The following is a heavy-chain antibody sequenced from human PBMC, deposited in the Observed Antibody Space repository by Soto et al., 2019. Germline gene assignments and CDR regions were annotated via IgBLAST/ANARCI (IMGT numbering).Heavy chain of an antibody. CDR1: GGSFSGYY. V-gene: IGHV4-34*01. J-gene: IGHJ4*02. CDR2: INHSGST. D-gene: IGHD2-2*01. Sequence: SETLSLTCAVYGGSFSGYYWSWIRQPPGKGLEWIGEINHSGSTNYNPSLKSRDNISVDTSKNQFSLKLSTVTAADTAVYYCARVPAATLLDYWGQGTLVTVSS. CDR3: ARVPAATLLDY.